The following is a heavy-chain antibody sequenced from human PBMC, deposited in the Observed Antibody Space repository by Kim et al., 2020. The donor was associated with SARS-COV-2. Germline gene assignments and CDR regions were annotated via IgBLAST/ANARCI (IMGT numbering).Heavy chain of an antibody. J-gene: IGHJ4*02. CDR2: STI. V-gene: IGHV3-11*04. Sequence: STIYYADSVKGRFTISRDNAKNSLYLQMNSLRAEDTAVYYCARMKLGFDYWGQGTLVTVSS. CDR3: ARMKLGFDY. D-gene: IGHD7-27*01.